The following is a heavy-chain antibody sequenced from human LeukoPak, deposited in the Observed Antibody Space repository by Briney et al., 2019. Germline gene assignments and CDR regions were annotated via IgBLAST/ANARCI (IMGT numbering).Heavy chain of an antibody. Sequence: ASVTVSCKASGYTFTGYYMHWVRQAPGQGLEWMGWINPNSGGTNYAQKFQGRVTMTRDTSISTAYMELSRLRSDDTAVYYCAREWELPPYYGMDVWGQGTTVTVSS. J-gene: IGHJ6*02. CDR1: GYTFTGYY. CDR2: INPNSGGT. D-gene: IGHD1-26*01. CDR3: AREWELPPYYGMDV. V-gene: IGHV1-2*02.